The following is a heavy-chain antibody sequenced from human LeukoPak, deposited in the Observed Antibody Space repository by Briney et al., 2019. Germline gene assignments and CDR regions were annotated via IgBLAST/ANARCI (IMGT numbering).Heavy chain of an antibody. D-gene: IGHD5-18*01. J-gene: IGHJ4*02. V-gene: IGHV4-59*11. Sequence: SETLSLTCTVSGASTASHYWTWLRQPPGKELEWIAYMFDTVSTKSNPSLKSRLTLSVDTSKKQLSLRLSSVTAADTAVYYCATIKRGSTYGYFDFWGQGIKATVSS. CDR1: GASTASHY. CDR2: MFDTVST. CDR3: ATIKRGSTYGYFDF.